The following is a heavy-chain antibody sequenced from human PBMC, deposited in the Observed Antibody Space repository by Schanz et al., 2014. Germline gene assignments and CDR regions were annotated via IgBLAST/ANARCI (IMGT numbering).Heavy chain of an antibody. Sequence: QVQLVQSGTQVKKPGSSVKVSCKASGGTFSSYTISWMRQAPGQGLEWMGKIIPVLNIATYAQRFQGRVTMTRDTSTSTVYMELSRLRSEDTAVYYCARQVAWGILRCMEWVDNWFDPWGQGTLVTVSS. CDR3: ARQVAWGILRCMEWVDNWFDP. CDR1: GGTFSSYT. D-gene: IGHD3-3*01. CDR2: IIPVLNIA. V-gene: IGHV1-69*09. J-gene: IGHJ5*02.